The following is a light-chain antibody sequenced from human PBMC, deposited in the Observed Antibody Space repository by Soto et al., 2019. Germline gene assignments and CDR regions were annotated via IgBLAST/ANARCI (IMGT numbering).Light chain of an antibody. CDR3: QSYDSSLSGWV. CDR1: SSNFGAGYD. CDR2: GNN. J-gene: IGLJ3*02. V-gene: IGLV1-40*01. Sequence: QPVLTQPPSVSGAPGQRVTISCTGSSSNFGAGYDVHWYQQLPGTAPKLLMFGNNNRPSEVPDRFSGSKSDTSASLAITGLQAEDEADYYCQSYDSSLSGWVFGGGTKLTVL.